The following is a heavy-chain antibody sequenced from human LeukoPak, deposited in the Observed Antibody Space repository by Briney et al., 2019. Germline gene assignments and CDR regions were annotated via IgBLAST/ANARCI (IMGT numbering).Heavy chain of an antibody. Sequence: GGSLRLSCAASGFTFSDFTMNWVRQAPGKGLEWVSCISGSSSSYIYYSDSVRGRFTISRDNAKNSLYLQMNSLRAEDTAVYYCAREVRAYGGYSQSDYWGQGTLVTVSS. D-gene: IGHD5-12*01. J-gene: IGHJ4*02. CDR1: GFTFSDFT. CDR2: ISGSSSSYI. CDR3: AREVRAYGGYSQSDY. V-gene: IGHV3-21*01.